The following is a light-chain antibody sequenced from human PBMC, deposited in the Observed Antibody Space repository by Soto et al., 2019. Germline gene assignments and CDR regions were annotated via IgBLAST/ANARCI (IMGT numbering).Light chain of an antibody. V-gene: IGKV3-15*01. CDR3: HQYNNWPWT. CDR1: QRVSNH. Sequence: EIVLTQSPATMSLSPGDTATLSCRASQRVSNHFAWYQQKPGQAPRLLIYAASTRAAGVPVRFSGSGSETEFTLTIRSLQSEDFALYYCHQYNNWPWTFGQGTKVDIK. CDR2: AAS. J-gene: IGKJ1*01.